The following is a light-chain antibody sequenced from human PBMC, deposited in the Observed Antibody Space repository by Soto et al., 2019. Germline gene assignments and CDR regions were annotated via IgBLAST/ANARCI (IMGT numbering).Light chain of an antibody. CDR1: QSISIN. J-gene: IGKJ1*01. Sequence: EIVLTQSQSTLSVSPGDRVTLSCRASQSISINLAWYQHKPGQAPRLLIHGASTRATGVPARISGSGSGTEFTLTISSLQSEDFAVYYCQQFRNWPWTFGQGTNVDIK. CDR2: GAS. CDR3: QQFRNWPWT. V-gene: IGKV3D-15*01.